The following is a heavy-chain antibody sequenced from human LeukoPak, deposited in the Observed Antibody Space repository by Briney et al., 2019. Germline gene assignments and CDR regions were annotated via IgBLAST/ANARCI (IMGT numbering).Heavy chain of an antibody. D-gene: IGHD6-19*01. CDR2: ISSSSSTI. V-gene: IGHV3-48*01. Sequence: GGSLRLSCAASGFTFSSYSMNWVRQAPGKGLEWISYISSSSSTIYYTDSVKGRFTISRDNAKNSLFLQMNSLRAEDTAVYYCIVLAVTGTFGFDYWGQGTLVTVSS. CDR3: IVLAVTGTFGFDY. CDR1: GFTFSSYS. J-gene: IGHJ4*02.